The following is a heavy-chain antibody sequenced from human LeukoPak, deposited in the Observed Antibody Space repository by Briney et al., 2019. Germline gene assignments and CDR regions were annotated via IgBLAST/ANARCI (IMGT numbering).Heavy chain of an antibody. D-gene: IGHD3-10*01. CDR2: INPNSGGT. CDR3: ARVWFGELHSIDYYYYGMDV. CDR1: GYTFTGYY. Sequence: ASVKVSCKSSGYTFTGYYMDWVRQAPGQGLEWMGWINPNSGGTNYAQKFQGRVTMTRDTSISTAYMELSRLRSDDTAVYYCARVWFGELHSIDYYYYGMDVWGQGTTVTVS. V-gene: IGHV1-2*02. J-gene: IGHJ6*02.